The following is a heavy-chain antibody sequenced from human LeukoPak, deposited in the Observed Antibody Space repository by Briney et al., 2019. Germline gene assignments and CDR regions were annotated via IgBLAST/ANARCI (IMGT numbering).Heavy chain of an antibody. CDR3: AKDLDTAMTRYYYYGMDV. D-gene: IGHD5-18*01. CDR2: ISYDGSNK. CDR1: GFTFSSYG. V-gene: IGHV3-30*18. Sequence: PGGSLRLSCAASGFTFSSYGMHWVRQAPGKGLEWVAVISYDGSNKYYADSVKGRFTISRDNSKNTPYLQMNSLRAEDTAVYYCAKDLDTAMTRYYYYGMDVWGQGTTVTVSS. J-gene: IGHJ6*02.